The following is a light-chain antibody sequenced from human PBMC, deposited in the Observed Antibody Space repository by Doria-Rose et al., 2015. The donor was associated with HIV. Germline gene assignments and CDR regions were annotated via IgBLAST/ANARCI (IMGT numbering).Light chain of an antibody. V-gene: IGKV1-39*01. CDR3: QQTYSSPPWT. CDR2: AAP. CDR1: QTVSTY. J-gene: IGKJ1*01. Sequence: MTQSPPSLSASLGDRVTITCRASQTVSTYLNWFQQEPGKAPKLLIYAAPRLQSGVPSRFSGSGSGTDFTLTISGLQPGDFATYYCQQTYSSPPWTFGQGTKVEMK.